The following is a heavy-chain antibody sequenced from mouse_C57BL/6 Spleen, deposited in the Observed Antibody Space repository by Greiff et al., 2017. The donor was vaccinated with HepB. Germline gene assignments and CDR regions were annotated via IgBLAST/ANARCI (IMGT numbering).Heavy chain of an antibody. J-gene: IGHJ2*01. CDR2: INPNNGGT. CDR1: GYTFTDYN. CDR3: ARIYYYGSGFDY. V-gene: IGHV1-22*01. Sequence: EVQLQQSGPELVKPGASVKMSCKASGYTFTDYNMHWVKQSHGKSLEWIGYINPNNGGTSYNQKFKGKATLTVNKSSSTAYMELRSLTSEDSAVYYCARIYYYGSGFDYWGQGTTLTVSS. D-gene: IGHD1-1*01.